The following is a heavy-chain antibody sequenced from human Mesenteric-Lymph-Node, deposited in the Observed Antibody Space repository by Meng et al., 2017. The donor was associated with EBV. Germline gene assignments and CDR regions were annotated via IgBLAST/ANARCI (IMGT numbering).Heavy chain of an antibody. CDR1: GGSISSGGYY. CDR2: IYYSGST. J-gene: IGHJ4*02. V-gene: IGHV4-30-4*01. CDR3: ARGLEVATMSY. D-gene: IGHD5-12*01. Sequence: QVQLQESGPGLVKPTGTLSLTCAVSGGSISSGGYYWSWIRQPPGKGLEWIGYIYYSGSTYYNPSLKSRVTISVDTSKNQFSLKLSSVTAADTAVYYCARGLEVATMSYWGQGTLVTVSS.